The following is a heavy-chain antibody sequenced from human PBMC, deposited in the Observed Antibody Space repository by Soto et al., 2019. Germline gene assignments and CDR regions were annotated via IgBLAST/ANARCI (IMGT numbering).Heavy chain of an antibody. Sequence: VESLTTSCKGPGYSFTSYWIGWVLQMPGKGLEWMGIIYPGDSDTRYSPSFQGQVTISADKSVSTAYLQWSSLKASDTAMYYCARHPSSDAMVTSWGQGTMVTVSS. CDR3: ARHPSSDAMVTS. V-gene: IGHV5-51*01. D-gene: IGHD5-18*01. J-gene: IGHJ4*02. CDR1: GYSFTSYW. CDR2: IYPGDSDT.